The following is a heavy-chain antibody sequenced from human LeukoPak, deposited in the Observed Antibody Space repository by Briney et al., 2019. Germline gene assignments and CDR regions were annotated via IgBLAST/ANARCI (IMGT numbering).Heavy chain of an antibody. D-gene: IGHD3-22*01. CDR2: IYYSGST. CDR3: ARGPSPYYYDSSGYSD. CDR1: GGSISSYY. Sequence: SETLSLTCTVSGGSISSYYWRWIRQPPGKGLEWLGYIYYSGSTNYNPSLKSRVTISVDTSKNQFSLKLSSVTAADTAVYYCARGPSPYYYDSSGYSDWGQGTLVTVSS. V-gene: IGHV4-59*01. J-gene: IGHJ4*02.